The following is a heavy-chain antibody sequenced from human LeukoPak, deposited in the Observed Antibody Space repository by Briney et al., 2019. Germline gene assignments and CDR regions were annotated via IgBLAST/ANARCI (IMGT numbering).Heavy chain of an antibody. CDR3: ARDLYYYGSGTYWVSSY. J-gene: IGHJ4*02. CDR1: GGTFISYA. CDR2: IIPIFDTA. V-gene: IGHV1-69*13. Sequence: SVKVSCKASGGTFISYAISWVRQAPGQGLEWMGGIIPIFDTANYAQKFQGRVTITADESTSTAYMEMRSLRSEDTAVYYCARDLYYYGSGTYWVSSYWGQGTLVTVSS. D-gene: IGHD3-10*01.